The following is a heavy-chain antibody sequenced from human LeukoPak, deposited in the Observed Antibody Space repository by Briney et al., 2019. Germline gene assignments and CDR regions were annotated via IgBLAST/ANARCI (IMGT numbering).Heavy chain of an antibody. Sequence: GGSLRLPCAASGFTFSSYSMNWVRQAPGKGLEWVSSISSSSSYIYYADSVKGRFTISRDNAKNSLYLQMNSLRAEDTAVYYCARVGSSSWYETEHFDYWGQGTLVTVSS. CDR2: ISSSSSYI. J-gene: IGHJ4*02. CDR3: ARVGSSSWYETEHFDY. CDR1: GFTFSSYS. V-gene: IGHV3-21*01. D-gene: IGHD6-13*01.